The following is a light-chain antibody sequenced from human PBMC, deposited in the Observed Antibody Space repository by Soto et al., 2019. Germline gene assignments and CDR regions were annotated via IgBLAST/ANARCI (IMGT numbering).Light chain of an antibody. Sequence: DIQLTQSPSSLSASVGDRATITCRASQDINTYLAWYQQKPGKAPKLLIFAASTLQNGVPSRFSGSVSGTESTVTITSLQPEDFATYYCQQRKRSHITFGQGTRLEIK. CDR1: QDINTY. CDR3: QQRKRSHIT. CDR2: AAS. V-gene: IGKV1-9*01. J-gene: IGKJ5*01.